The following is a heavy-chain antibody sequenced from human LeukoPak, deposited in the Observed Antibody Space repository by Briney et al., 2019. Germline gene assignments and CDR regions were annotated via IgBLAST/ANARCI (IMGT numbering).Heavy chain of an antibody. CDR3: VLGHYGGLFDN. CDR1: GFTVSSNY. V-gene: IGHV3-66*01. Sequence: GGSLRLSCAASGFTVSSNYMSWVRQAPGKGLEWVSVIYSGGSTYCADSVKGRFTISTDNSKNTLYLQMNGLRAEDTAVYYCVLGHYGGLFDNWGQGALVTVSS. J-gene: IGHJ4*02. CDR2: IYSGGST. D-gene: IGHD4-23*01.